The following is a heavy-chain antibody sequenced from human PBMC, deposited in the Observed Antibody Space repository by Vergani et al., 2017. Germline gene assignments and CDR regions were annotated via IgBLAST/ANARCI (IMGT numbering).Heavy chain of an antibody. J-gene: IGHJ6*03. CDR2: IIPIFGTA. V-gene: IGHV1-69*12. Sequence: QVQLVQSGAEVKKPGSSMKVSCKASGGTFSSYAISWVRQAPGQGLEWMGGIIPIFGTANYAQKFQGRVTITADESTSTAYMELSSLRSEDTAMYYCARVGLQLTYYYYYMDVWGKGTTVTVSS. D-gene: IGHD5-24*01. CDR1: GGTFSSYA. CDR3: ARVGLQLTYYYYYMDV.